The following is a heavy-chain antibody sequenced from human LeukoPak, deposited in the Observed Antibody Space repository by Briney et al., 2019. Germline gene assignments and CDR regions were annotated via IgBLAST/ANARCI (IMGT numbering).Heavy chain of an antibody. CDR2: ISSSNSYI. CDR1: GFTFSSYS. Sequence: GGSLRLSCAASGFTFSSYSMTWVRQAPGKGLEWVSSISSSNSYIYYADSVKGRFTISRDNAKNSLYLQMNSLRAEDTAVYYCAKEPIAVAGTFDYWGQGTLVTVSS. D-gene: IGHD6-19*01. J-gene: IGHJ4*02. CDR3: AKEPIAVAGTFDY. V-gene: IGHV3-21*04.